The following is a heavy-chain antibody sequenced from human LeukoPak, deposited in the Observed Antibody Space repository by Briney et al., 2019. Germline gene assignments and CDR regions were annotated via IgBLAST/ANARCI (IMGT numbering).Heavy chain of an antibody. Sequence: ASVKVSCKASGYTFTSYGISWVRQAPGQGLEWMGRISAYNGNRNYAQKLQGRVTMTTDTSTSTAYMELRSLRSDDTSVYYCARDASICSGGSCFFLYYYDSSGYYLNDYWGPGTLVTVSS. CDR3: ARDASICSGGSCFFLYYYDSSGYYLNDY. CDR1: GYTFTSYG. D-gene: IGHD3-22*01. CDR2: ISAYNGNR. J-gene: IGHJ4*02. V-gene: IGHV1-18*01.